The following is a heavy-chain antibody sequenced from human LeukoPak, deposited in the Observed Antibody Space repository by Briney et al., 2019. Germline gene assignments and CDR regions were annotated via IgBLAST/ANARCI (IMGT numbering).Heavy chain of an antibody. V-gene: IGHV3-30*18. CDR2: ISYDGSNK. CDR3: AKDDDSSGYYYPHLDY. Sequence: GGSLRLSCAASGFTFSSYGMHWVRQAPGKGLEWVAVISYDGSNKYYADSVKGRFTISRDNPKNTLYLQMNSLRAEDTAVYYCAKDDDSSGYYYPHLDYWGQGTLSPSPQ. CDR1: GFTFSSYG. J-gene: IGHJ4*02. D-gene: IGHD3-22*01.